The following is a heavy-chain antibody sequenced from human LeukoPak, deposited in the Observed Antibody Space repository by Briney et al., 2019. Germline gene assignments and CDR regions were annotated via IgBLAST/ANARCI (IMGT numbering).Heavy chain of an antibody. CDR3: ARGGPLGDTNRFDF. J-gene: IGHJ4*02. Sequence: GGSLRLSCAASGFTFTAYAMHWVRQAPGKELEWVALLAYDGTNEAYTNSVKGRFTISRDNSKNTVFLQMDNLRLDDTAVYYCARGGPLGDTNRFDFWGQGALVTVSS. CDR1: GFTFTAYA. V-gene: IGHV3-30*04. D-gene: IGHD2-8*01. CDR2: LAYDGTNE.